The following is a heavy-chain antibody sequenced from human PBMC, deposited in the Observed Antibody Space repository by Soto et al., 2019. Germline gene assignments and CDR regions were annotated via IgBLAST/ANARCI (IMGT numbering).Heavy chain of an antibody. Sequence: DVQLVESGGGLVQPGGSLRLSCVASGFTFGSFDMHWVRQVSGKGLEWVSSIASTGDPYYPGSEKGRFTISREDASKSIQLQINSLSLGYTAVFYCAREGTGGGFDVWGQGTIVTVSS. D-gene: IGHD1-1*01. V-gene: IGHV3-13*04. CDR3: AREGTGGGFDV. CDR1: GFTFGSFD. CDR2: IASTGDP. J-gene: IGHJ3*01.